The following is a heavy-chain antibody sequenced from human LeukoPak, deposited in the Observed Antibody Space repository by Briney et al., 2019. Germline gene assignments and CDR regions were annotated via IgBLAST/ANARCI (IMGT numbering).Heavy chain of an antibody. V-gene: IGHV3-23*01. CDR1: GFTFSNYA. CDR3: AKDPTHYRVWDYYETIGLSY. J-gene: IGHJ4*02. D-gene: IGHD3-22*01. CDR2: ISGSGGST. Sequence: PGGSLRLSCAASGFTFSNYAMSWVRQAPGKGLEWVSSISGSGGSTYYADSVKGRFTISRDNSKNTLYLQMNSLRAEDTAVYYCAKDPTHYRVWDYYETIGLSYWGQGTLVTVSS.